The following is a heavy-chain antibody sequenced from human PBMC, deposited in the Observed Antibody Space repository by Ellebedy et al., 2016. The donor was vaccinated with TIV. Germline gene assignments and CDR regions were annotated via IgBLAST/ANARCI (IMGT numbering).Heavy chain of an antibody. D-gene: IGHD1-1*01. CDR2: IYYSGST. Sequence: MPSETLSLTCTVSGGSISSSSYYWGWIRQPPGKGLEWIGSIYYSGSTNYNPSLKSRVTISVDTSKNQFSLKLSSVTAADTAVYYCARALGTHARYAFDIWGQGTMVTVSS. CDR3: ARALGTHARYAFDI. J-gene: IGHJ3*02. CDR1: GGSISSSSYY. V-gene: IGHV4-39*07.